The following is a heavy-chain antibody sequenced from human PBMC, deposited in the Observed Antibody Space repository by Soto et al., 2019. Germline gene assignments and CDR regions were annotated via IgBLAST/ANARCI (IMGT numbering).Heavy chain of an antibody. CDR3: ARGGTVVTPDWYFDL. CDR1: GGTFSSYT. V-gene: IGHV1-69*08. CDR2: IIPILGTA. D-gene: IGHD2-21*02. Sequence: SVKVSCKASGGTFSSYTISWVRQAPGQGLEWMGRIIPILGTANYAQKFQGRVTITADESTSTAYMELSSLRSEDTAVYYCARGGTVVTPDWYFDLWGRGTLVTVSS. J-gene: IGHJ2*01.